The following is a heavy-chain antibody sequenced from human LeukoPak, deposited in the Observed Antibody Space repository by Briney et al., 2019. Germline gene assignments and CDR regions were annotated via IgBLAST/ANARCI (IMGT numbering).Heavy chain of an antibody. CDR3: ARDSPEGRAAAPIPNWFDP. CDR1: GGTFSSYA. D-gene: IGHD6-13*01. Sequence: AASVKVSCKASGGTFSSYAIRWVRQAPGQGLEWMGGMIPIFGTANYAQKFQGRVTITADESTSTAYMELSSLRSEDTAVYYCARDSPEGRAAAPIPNWFDPWGQGTLVTVSS. V-gene: IGHV1-69*13. CDR2: MIPIFGTA. J-gene: IGHJ5*02.